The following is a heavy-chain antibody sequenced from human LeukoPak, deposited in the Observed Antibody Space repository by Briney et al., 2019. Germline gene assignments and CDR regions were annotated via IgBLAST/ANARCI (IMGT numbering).Heavy chain of an antibody. V-gene: IGHV3-21*01. D-gene: IGHD5-12*01. CDR3: ARGYSGYSGYDHFDY. J-gene: IGHJ4*02. CDR1: GFTFSSYS. Sequence: PGGSLRLSCAASGFTFSSYSMNWVRQAPGKGLEWVSSISSSSSYIYYADSVKGRFTISRDNAKNSLYLQMNSLRAEDTAVYYCARGYSGYSGYDHFDYWGQGTLVTVSS. CDR2: ISSSSSYI.